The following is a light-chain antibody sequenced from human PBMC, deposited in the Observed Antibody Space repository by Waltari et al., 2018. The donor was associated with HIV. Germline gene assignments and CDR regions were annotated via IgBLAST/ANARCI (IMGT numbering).Light chain of an antibody. CDR3: QQYFSLPAT. Sequence: DIVMTQSPDSLAVSPGGRATINCRSSRSLLHSSKNKNDLAWYQQKPGQPPKLLIYWASTRQSGVPELFSGSGSGTDLTLTISSLQAEDAAVYYCQQYFSLPATFGQGTKVEIK. J-gene: IGKJ1*01. CDR1: RSLLHSSKNKND. CDR2: WAS. V-gene: IGKV4-1*01.